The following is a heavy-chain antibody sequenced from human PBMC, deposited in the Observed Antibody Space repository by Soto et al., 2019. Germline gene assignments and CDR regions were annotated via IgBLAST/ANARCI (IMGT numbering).Heavy chain of an antibody. CDR3: ARGGRIVGAIDY. J-gene: IGHJ4*02. D-gene: IGHD1-26*01. CDR1: GFTFSSYG. CDR2: IWYDGSNK. Sequence: QVQLVESGGGVVQPGRSLRLSCAASGFTFSSYGMHWVRQAPGKGLEWVAVIWYDGSNKYYADSVKGPFTISRDNSKNTLYLQMNSLRAEDTAVYYCARGGRIVGAIDYWGQGTLVTVSS. V-gene: IGHV3-33*01.